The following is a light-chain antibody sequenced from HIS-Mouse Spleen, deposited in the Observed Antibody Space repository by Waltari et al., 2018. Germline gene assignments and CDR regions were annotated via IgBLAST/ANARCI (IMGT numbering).Light chain of an antibody. CDR2: AAS. CDR3: QQYYSFPRT. J-gene: IGKJ1*01. CDR1: QCISSY. V-gene: IGKV1D-8*02. Sequence: AIWMTPSPSLLSASTGDRVTISCRMSQCISSYLAWYQQKPGKAPELLIYAASTLQSGVPSRFSGSGSGTDFTLTISCLQSEDFATYYCQQYYSFPRTFGQGTKVEIK.